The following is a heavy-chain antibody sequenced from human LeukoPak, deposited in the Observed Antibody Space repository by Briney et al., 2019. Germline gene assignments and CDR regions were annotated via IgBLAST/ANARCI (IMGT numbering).Heavy chain of an antibody. V-gene: IGHV4-59*01. CDR3: ARGIGAQRFLEWACPPSPYYFDY. CDR2: IYYSGST. Sequence: PSETLSLTCTVSGGSITSYYWNWIRQPPGKGLEWIGYIYYSGSTNYNPSLKSRVSISVDTSKSQFSLILNSVTAADTAVYYCARGIGAQRFLEWACPPSPYYFDYWGQGTLVTVSS. J-gene: IGHJ4*02. D-gene: IGHD3-3*01. CDR1: GGSITSYY.